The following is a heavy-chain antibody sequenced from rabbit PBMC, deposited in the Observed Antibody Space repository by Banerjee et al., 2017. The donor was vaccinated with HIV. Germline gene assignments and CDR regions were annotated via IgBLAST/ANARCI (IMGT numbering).Heavy chain of an antibody. CDR3: ARGVAGYGWSTRLDL. Sequence: QQQLVESGGGLVQPGGSLKLSCKASGLDFSSYSMSWVRQAPGKGLEWIACMDTGNTYYASWAKGRFTISKTSSTTMTLQMTSLTAADTATYFCARGVAGYGWSTRLDLWGPGTLVTVS. CDR2: MDTGNT. V-gene: IGHV1S45*01. J-gene: IGHJ3*01. D-gene: IGHD6-1*01. CDR1: GLDFSSYS.